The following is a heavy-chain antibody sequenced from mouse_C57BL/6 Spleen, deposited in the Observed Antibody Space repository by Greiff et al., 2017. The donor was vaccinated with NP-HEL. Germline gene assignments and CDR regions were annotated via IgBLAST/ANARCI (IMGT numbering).Heavy chain of an antibody. CDR3: VRAGSNDLYYYAMDY. V-gene: IGHV10-3*01. Sequence: EVQGVESGGGLVQPKGSLKLSCAASGFTFNTYAMHWVRQAPGKGLEWVARIRSKSSNYATYYADSVKDRFTISRDDSQSMLYLQMNNLKTEDTAMYYCVRAGSNDLYYYAMDYWGQGTSVTVSS. J-gene: IGHJ4*01. CDR2: IRSKSSNYAT. D-gene: IGHD2-5*01. CDR1: GFTFNTYA.